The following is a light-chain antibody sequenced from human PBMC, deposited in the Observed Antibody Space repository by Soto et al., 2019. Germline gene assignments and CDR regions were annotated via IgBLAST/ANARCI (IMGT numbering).Light chain of an antibody. CDR3: QHYNSYSEA. J-gene: IGKJ1*01. CDR2: KAS. Sequence: DIHMTQSPSTLSGSLVDRVTFTCRASQTISSWLAWYQQKPGKAPKLLIYKASTLKSGVPSRFSGSGSGTEFTLTISSLQPDDFATYYCQHYNSYSEAFGQGTKVDIK. CDR1: QTISSW. V-gene: IGKV1-5*03.